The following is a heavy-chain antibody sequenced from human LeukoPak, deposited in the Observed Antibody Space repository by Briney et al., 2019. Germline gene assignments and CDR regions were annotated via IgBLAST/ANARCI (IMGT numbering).Heavy chain of an antibody. Sequence: PSETLSLTCTVSGGSISSYYWSWIRQPPGKGLEWIGYIYYSGSTNYNPSLKSRVTISVDTSKNQFSLKLSSVTAADTAVYYCARSRAGAAAGTYAGYYYYMDVWGKGATVTISS. D-gene: IGHD6-13*01. J-gene: IGHJ6*03. CDR1: GGSISSYY. CDR2: IYYSGST. CDR3: ARSRAGAAAGTYAGYYYYMDV. V-gene: IGHV4-59*01.